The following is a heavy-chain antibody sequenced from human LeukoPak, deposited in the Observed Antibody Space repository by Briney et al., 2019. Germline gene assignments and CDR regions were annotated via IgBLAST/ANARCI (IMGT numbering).Heavy chain of an antibody. J-gene: IGHJ4*02. CDR3: ATGLIFDY. V-gene: IGHV3-15*07. CDR2: IKSKANGETI. Sequence: GGSLRLSCAASGFTFSSYSMNWVRQTPGKGLEWVARIKSKANGETIDYTAPVKGRFTISRDDSKNTVYLQMNSLETEDTAVYYCATGLIFDYWGQGILVTVSS. D-gene: IGHD3-22*01. CDR1: GFTFSSYS.